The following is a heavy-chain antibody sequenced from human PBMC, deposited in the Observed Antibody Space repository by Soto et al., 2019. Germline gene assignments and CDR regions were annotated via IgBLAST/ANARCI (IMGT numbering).Heavy chain of an antibody. CDR3: AGENCSGGSCYSYAFDI. CDR1: GGSISSSNW. J-gene: IGHJ3*02. CDR2: IYYSGST. V-gene: IGHV4-59*08. Sequence: PSETLSLTCAVSGGSISSSNWWNWIRQPPGKGLEWIGYIYYSGSTKYIPSLKSRVTISVDTSKNQFSLKLSSVTAADTAIYYCAGENCSGGSCYSYAFDIWGQGTMVTVSS. D-gene: IGHD2-15*01.